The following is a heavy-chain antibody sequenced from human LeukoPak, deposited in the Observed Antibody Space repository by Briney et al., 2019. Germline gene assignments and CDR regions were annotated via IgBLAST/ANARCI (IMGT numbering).Heavy chain of an antibody. D-gene: IGHD6-13*01. CDR1: GFTFSSYA. J-gene: IGHJ4*02. Sequence: PGGSLRLSCSASGFTFSSYAMHWVRQAPGKGLEYVSAISGSGGRPYYADSVKGRFTISRDNSKNTLYLQMNSLRAEDTAVYYCAKDPAAVYYFDYWGQGTLVTVSS. CDR2: ISGSGGRP. V-gene: IGHV3-64*04. CDR3: AKDPAAVYYFDY.